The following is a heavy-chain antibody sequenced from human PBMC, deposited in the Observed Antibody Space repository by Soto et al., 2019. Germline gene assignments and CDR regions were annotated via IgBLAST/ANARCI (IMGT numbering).Heavy chain of an antibody. J-gene: IGHJ5*02. CDR3: ARAIAARRGVGVYWFDP. V-gene: IGHV4-34*01. CDR1: GGSFSGYY. Sequence: PSETLSLTCAVYGGSFSGYYWSWIRQPPGKGLEWIGEINHSGSTNYNPSLKSRVTISVDTSKNQFSLKLSSVTAADTAVYYCARAIAARRGVGVYWFDPWGQGTLVTVSS. D-gene: IGHD6-6*01. CDR2: INHSGST.